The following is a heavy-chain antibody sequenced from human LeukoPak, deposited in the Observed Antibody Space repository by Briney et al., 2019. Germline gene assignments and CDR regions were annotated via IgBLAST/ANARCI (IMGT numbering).Heavy chain of an antibody. CDR1: GGSISSSSCC. V-gene: IGHV4-39*01. D-gene: IGHD6-19*01. J-gene: IGHJ4*02. CDR2: IYYSGST. Sequence: SETLSLTAPVSGGSISSSSCCWGWIRQRPGRRVVWIGIIYYSGSTNANPSLKSRVTISVDTSKIQFSLNLTAVSAADTAVYYCASLVVYSIGWETVDYWGQGTLVSVSS. CDR3: ASLVVYSIGWETVDY.